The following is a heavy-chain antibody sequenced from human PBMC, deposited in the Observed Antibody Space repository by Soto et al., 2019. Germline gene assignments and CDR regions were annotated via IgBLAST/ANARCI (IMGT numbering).Heavy chain of an antibody. CDR3: ASRITIFGVVNY. V-gene: IGHV3-21*01. Sequence: EGQLVESGGGLVKPGGSLRLSCAASGFTFSSYSMNWVRQAPGKGLAWVSSISSSSSYIYYADSVKGRFTISRDNAKNSLYLQMNSLRAEDTAVYYWASRITIFGVVNYWGQGTLVTVSS. CDR2: ISSSSSYI. D-gene: IGHD3-3*01. CDR1: GFTFSSYS. J-gene: IGHJ4*02.